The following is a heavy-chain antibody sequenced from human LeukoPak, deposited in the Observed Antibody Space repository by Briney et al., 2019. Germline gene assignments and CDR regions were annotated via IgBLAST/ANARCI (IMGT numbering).Heavy chain of an antibody. D-gene: IGHD3-16*01. CDR1: GFTFSSYS. CDR3: ARLTGRFHAFDI. Sequence: PGGSLRLSCAASGFTFSSYSMNWVRQAPGKGLEWVSSISSSSSYIYYADSVKGRFTISRDNAKNSLYLQMNSLRAEDTAVYYRARLTGRFHAFDIWGQGTMVTVSS. J-gene: IGHJ3*02. V-gene: IGHV3-21*01. CDR2: ISSSSSYI.